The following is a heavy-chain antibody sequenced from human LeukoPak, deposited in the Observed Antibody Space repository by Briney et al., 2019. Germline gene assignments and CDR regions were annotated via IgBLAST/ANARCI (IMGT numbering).Heavy chain of an antibody. CDR2: IWYDGSNK. J-gene: IGHJ4*02. CDR3: ARGLKPQPWIQLWLIYY. V-gene: IGHV3-33*01. Sequence: GGSLRLSCAASGFTFSSYGMHWVRQAPGKGLEWVAVIWYDGSNKYYADSVKGRFTISRDNSKNTLYLQMNSLRAEDTAVYYCARGLKPQPWIQLWLIYYWGQGTLVTVSS. D-gene: IGHD5-18*01. CDR1: GFTFSSYG.